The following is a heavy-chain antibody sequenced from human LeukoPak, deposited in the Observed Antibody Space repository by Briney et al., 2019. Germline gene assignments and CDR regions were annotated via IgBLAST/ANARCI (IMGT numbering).Heavy chain of an antibody. Sequence: SETLSLTCTVSGGSMSIGGYYCSWIRQHPGKGLEWIVYIYYSESTYYNPSLKYRVTRSVDTSKSQFSLMLSSVSTADQDVNFCARDMETQAFDIWGQGTMVTVSS. CDR2: IYYSEST. J-gene: IGHJ3*02. CDR3: ARDMETQAFDI. CDR1: GGSMSIGGYY. D-gene: IGHD3-3*01. V-gene: IGHV4-31*03.